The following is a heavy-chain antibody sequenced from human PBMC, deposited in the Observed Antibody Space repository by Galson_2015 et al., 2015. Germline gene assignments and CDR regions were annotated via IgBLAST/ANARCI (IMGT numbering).Heavy chain of an antibody. J-gene: IGHJ4*02. Sequence: SLRLSCAASGFTFSTYAMSWVRQAPGKGLEWVSTISGSGSSTYYADSVKGRFTISRDNSKNTLYLQMNSLRAEDTAIYYCAKPLGNLNPPGYYWGQGTLGPLSS. CDR1: GFTFSTYA. CDR3: AKPLGNLNPPGYY. V-gene: IGHV3-23*01. CDR2: ISGSGSST. D-gene: IGHD1-14*01.